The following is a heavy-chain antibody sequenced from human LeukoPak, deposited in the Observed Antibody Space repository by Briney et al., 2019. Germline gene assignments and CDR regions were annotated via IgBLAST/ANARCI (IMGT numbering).Heavy chain of an antibody. CDR2: IYHSGST. J-gene: IGHJ4*02. V-gene: IGHV4-34*01. CDR3: ARWGISRPVSV. D-gene: IGHD3-16*01. Sequence: PSETLSPTCAVYGGSFSGYYWSWIRQPPGKGLEWIGEIYHSGSTNYNPSLKSRVTISVDKSKNQFSLKLSSVTAADTAVYYCARWGISRPVSVWGQGTLVTVSS. CDR1: GGSFSGYY.